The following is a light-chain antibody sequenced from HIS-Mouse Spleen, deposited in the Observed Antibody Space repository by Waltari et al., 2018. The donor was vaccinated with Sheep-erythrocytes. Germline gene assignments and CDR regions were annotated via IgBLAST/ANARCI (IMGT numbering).Light chain of an antibody. V-gene: IGLV2-11*01. J-gene: IGLJ1*01. CDR2: DVS. Sequence: QSALPQPRPVSGSPGQSVTISCTGTSSDVGGYNYVSWYQQHPGKAPKLMIYDVSKRPSGVPDRVSGSKSGNTASLTISGLQAEDEADYYCCSYAGSYNHVFATGTKVTVL. CDR3: CSYAGSYNHV. CDR1: SSDVGGYNY.